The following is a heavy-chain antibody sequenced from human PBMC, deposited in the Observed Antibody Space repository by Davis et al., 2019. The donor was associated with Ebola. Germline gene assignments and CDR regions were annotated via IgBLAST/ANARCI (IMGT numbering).Heavy chain of an antibody. J-gene: IGHJ6*02. CDR3: ARGHSSSYYYYYYGMDV. CDR1: GFIFSNCA. Sequence: GESLKISCAASGFIFSNCAMYWVRQAPGKVLEWVSAISGSGGSTYYADSVKGRFTISRDKAKNTLYLQMNSLRAEDTAVYYCARGHSSSYYYYYYGMDVWGQGTTVTVSS. CDR2: ISGSGGST. V-gene: IGHV3-23*01. D-gene: IGHD6-6*01.